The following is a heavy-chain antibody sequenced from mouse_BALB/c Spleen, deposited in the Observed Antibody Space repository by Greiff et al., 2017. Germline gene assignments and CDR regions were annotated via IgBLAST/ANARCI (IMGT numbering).Heavy chain of an antibody. CDR2: INPSSGYT. D-gene: IGHD1-1*02. CDR1: GYTFTSYT. J-gene: IGHJ3*01. Sequence: QVQLKESGAELARPGASVKMSCKASGYTFTSYTMHWVKQRPGQGLEWIGYINPSSGYTNYNQKFKGKATLTVDKSSSTAYMQLSSLTSEDSAVYYCAREGGNPPFAYWGQGTLVTVSA. V-gene: IGHV1-4*01. CDR3: AREGGNPPFAY.